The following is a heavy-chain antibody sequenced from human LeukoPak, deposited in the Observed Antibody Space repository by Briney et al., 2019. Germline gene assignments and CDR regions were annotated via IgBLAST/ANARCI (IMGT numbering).Heavy chain of an antibody. CDR2: ISSSSSYI. CDR1: GFTFSSYS. Sequence: GGSLRLSCAASGFTFSSYSMNWVRQAPGKGLEWVSYISSSSSYIYYTDSVKGRFTISRDNAKNSLYLQMNSLRAEDTAVYYCARDGEGGYSGYDVDYWGQGTLVTVSS. D-gene: IGHD5-12*01. CDR3: ARDGEGGYSGYDVDY. J-gene: IGHJ4*02. V-gene: IGHV3-21*05.